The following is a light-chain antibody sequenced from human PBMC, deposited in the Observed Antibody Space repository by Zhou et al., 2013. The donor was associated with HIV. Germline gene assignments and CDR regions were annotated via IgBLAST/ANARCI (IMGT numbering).Light chain of an antibody. J-gene: IGKJ3*01. Sequence: EIVLTQSPGTLSLSPGERATLSCRASQSVGSIYLAWYQQKPGQAPRLLIYGTSSRATGIPDRFSGRGSGTDFTLTISRLEPEDFAVYYCQQYGSSPLFTFGLGP. CDR1: QSVGSIY. CDR3: QQYGSSPLFT. V-gene: IGKV3-20*01. CDR2: GTS.